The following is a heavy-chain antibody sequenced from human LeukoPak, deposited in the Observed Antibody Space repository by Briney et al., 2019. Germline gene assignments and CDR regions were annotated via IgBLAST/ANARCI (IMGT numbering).Heavy chain of an antibody. CDR1: GYTFTSYD. J-gene: IGHJ4*02. CDR2: MNPNSGNT. D-gene: IGHD2-15*01. Sequence: GASVKVSCKASGYTFTSYDINWVRQATGQGLEWMGWMNPNSGNTGYAQKFQGRVTMTRNTSISTAYMELSSLRSEDTAVYYCAKDRGMFLVGYLDYWGQGTLVTVSS. V-gene: IGHV1-8*01. CDR3: AKDRGMFLVGYLDY.